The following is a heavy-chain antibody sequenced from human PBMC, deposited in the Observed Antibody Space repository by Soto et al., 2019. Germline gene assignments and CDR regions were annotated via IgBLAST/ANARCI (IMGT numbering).Heavy chain of an antibody. CDR3: AGDRSSTYYYYGMDL. Sequence: GGSLRLSCAASGFSFSRHGMHWVRQAPGKGLEWVAVISYDGSNQDYADSVKGRFSISRDNSKNTVYLQMNSLRVEDSAVYYCAGDRSSTYYYYGMDLWGQGTTVTVSS. CDR1: GFSFSRHG. D-gene: IGHD6-19*01. V-gene: IGHV3-30-3*01. J-gene: IGHJ6*02. CDR2: ISYDGSNQ.